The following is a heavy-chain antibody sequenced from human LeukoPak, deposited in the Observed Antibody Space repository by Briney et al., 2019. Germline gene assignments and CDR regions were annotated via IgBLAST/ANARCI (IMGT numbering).Heavy chain of an antibody. Sequence: AGGSLRLSCVVSGFTVSGDYISWFRQAPGKGLEWVSVLYYGVSTFYKDSVKGRFTTSGDNFKNTVYLQMNSLRDEDTAVYYCARYGSYPEAFDYWGQGTLVTVSS. CDR1: GFTVSGDY. CDR3: ARYGSYPEAFDY. V-gene: IGHV3-66*01. D-gene: IGHD1-26*01. J-gene: IGHJ4*02. CDR2: LYYGVST.